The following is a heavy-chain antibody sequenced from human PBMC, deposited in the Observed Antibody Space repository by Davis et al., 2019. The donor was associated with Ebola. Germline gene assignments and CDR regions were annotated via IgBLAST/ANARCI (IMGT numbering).Heavy chain of an antibody. CDR1: GDSISIYY. J-gene: IGHJ4*02. CDR2: VYYSGGT. D-gene: IGHD1-26*01. Sequence: PSETLSLTCTVSGDSISIYYWSWIRQPPGKGLEWIGYVYYSGGTFYSPSLKSRVTMSVDTSKNRFSLKLSSVTAADTAVYYCARARGGSYYPSFDFWGQGTLVTVSS. V-gene: IGHV4-59*08. CDR3: ARARGGSYYPSFDF.